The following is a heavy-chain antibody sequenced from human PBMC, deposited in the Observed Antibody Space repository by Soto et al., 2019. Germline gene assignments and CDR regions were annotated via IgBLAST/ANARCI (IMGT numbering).Heavy chain of an antibody. Sequence: QVQLQESGPGLVKPSQTLSLTCTVSGGSISSGDYYWNWIRQPPGKGLEWIRYISYTGSTYYNPSLKSRVTISVDTSKNQFSLKLSSVTAADTAVYYCARQVIVIVPATIDYYYYGMDVWGQGTTVTVSS. CDR3: ARQVIVIVPATIDYYYYGMDV. CDR2: ISYTGST. D-gene: IGHD2-2*02. V-gene: IGHV4-30-4*01. J-gene: IGHJ6*02. CDR1: GGSISSGDYY.